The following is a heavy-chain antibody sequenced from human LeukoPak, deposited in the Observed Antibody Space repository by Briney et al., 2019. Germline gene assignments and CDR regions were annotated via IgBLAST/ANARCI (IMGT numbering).Heavy chain of an antibody. CDR1: GGSISSHY. Sequence: SETLSLTCTVSGGSISSHYWSWIRQPPGKELEWIGYIYYSGSTNYNPSLKSRVTISVDTSKNQFSLKLSSVTAADTAVYYCARSLSVSSDFDYWGQGTLVTVSS. CDR2: IYYSGST. D-gene: IGHD6-6*01. CDR3: ARSLSVSSDFDY. J-gene: IGHJ4*02. V-gene: IGHV4-59*11.